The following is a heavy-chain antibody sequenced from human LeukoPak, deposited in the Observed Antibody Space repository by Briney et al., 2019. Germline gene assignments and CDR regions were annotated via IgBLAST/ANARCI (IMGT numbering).Heavy chain of an antibody. D-gene: IGHD4-11*01. V-gene: IGHV3-23*01. J-gene: IGHJ4*02. CDR2: ISGSGGST. CDR3: ASPNDYPWY. Sequence: PGGSLRLSCAASGFTFSSYAISWVRQAPGKGLEWVSGISGSGGSTYYADSVKGRFTISRDNSKNTLYLQMNSLRAEDTAVYYCASPNDYPWYWGQGNLVTVSS. CDR1: GFTFSSYA.